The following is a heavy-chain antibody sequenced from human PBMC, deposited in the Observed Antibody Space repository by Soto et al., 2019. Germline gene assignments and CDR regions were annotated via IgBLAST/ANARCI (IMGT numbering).Heavy chain of an antibody. J-gene: IGHJ4*02. V-gene: IGHV3-13*01. Sequence: GGSLRLSCAASGFTFSSYDMHWVRQATGKGLEWVSAIGTAGDTYYPGSVKGRFTISRENAKNSLYLQMNSLRAEDTAVYYCARGREDTAMTDFDYWGQGTLVTVSS. D-gene: IGHD5-18*01. CDR2: IGTAGDT. CDR1: GFTFSSYD. CDR3: ARGREDTAMTDFDY.